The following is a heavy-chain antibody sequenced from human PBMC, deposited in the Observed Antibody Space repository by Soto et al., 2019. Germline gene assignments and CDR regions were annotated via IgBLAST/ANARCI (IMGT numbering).Heavy chain of an antibody. Sequence: QVQLQQWGAGLLKPSETLSLTCGVSGGSFSGYYWSWIRQPPGKGLEWIGEITHSGSTNYNPSLKSRITISLDTSQNQFSLKLSSVTAADTAMYYCARGSHSEYYYYYAMDVWGQGTTVSVSS. CDR1: GGSFSGYY. V-gene: IGHV4-34*01. J-gene: IGHJ6*02. D-gene: IGHD1-26*01. CDR2: ITHSGST. CDR3: ARGSHSEYYYYYAMDV.